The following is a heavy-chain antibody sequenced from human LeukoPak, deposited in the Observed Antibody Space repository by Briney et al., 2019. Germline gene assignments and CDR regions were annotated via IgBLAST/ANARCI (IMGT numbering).Heavy chain of an antibody. D-gene: IGHD2-15*01. CDR3: ARVRYCSGGSCSYNWFDP. V-gene: IGHV1-69*13. CDR2: IIPIFGTA. Sequence: SVKVSCTASGGTFSSYAISWARQAPGQGLEWMGGIIPIFGTANYAQKFQGGVTITADESTSTAYMELSSLRSEDTAVYYCARVRYCSGGSCSYNWFDPWGQGTLVTVSS. J-gene: IGHJ5*02. CDR1: GGTFSSYA.